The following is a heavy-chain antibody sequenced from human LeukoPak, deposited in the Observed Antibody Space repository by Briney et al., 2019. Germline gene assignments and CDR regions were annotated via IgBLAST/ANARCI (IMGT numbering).Heavy chain of an antibody. J-gene: IGHJ3*02. D-gene: IGHD3-22*01. CDR3: ARDRWYYYDSSDYYHDAFDI. Sequence: GGSLRLSCAASGFTFSSYAMHWVRQAPGKGLEWVAVISYDGSNKYYADSVKGRFTISRDNSENTLYLQMNSLRAEDTAVYYCARDRWYYYDSSDYYHDAFDIWGQRTMVTVSS. V-gene: IGHV3-30*04. CDR1: GFTFSSYA. CDR2: ISYDGSNK.